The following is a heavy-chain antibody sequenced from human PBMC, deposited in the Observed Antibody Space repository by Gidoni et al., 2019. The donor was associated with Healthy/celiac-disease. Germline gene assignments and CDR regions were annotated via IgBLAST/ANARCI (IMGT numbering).Heavy chain of an antibody. CDR1: GFTFSRYA. J-gene: IGHJ4*02. Sequence: VQLLESGGGLVQPGGPLRLSCAASGFTFSRYAMSWVRQAPGKGLEWVSAISGSGGSTYYADSVKGRFTISRDNSKNTLYLQMNSLRAEDTAVYYCAKDLIAVAGPYYFDYWGQGTLVTVSS. V-gene: IGHV3-23*01. CDR2: ISGSGGST. CDR3: AKDLIAVAGPYYFDY. D-gene: IGHD6-19*01.